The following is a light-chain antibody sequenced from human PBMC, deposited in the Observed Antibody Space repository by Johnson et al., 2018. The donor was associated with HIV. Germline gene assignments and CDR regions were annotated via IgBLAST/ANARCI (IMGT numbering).Light chain of an antibody. V-gene: IGLV1-51*01. CDR2: DNN. J-gene: IGLJ1*01. CDR1: SSNIGDNY. CDR3: ATWDSCLRAGRV. Sequence: QSVLTQPPSVSAAPGQKVTISCSGSSSNIGDNYVSWYQQLPGTAPKLLIFDNNKRPSGIPDRFSASTSGTSAPLGITGLQTGDEADYYCATWDSCLRAGRVFGTGTKVTVL.